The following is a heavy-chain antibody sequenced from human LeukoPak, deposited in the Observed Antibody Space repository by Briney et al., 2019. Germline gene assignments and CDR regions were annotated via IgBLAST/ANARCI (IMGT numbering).Heavy chain of an antibody. D-gene: IGHD4-17*01. Sequence: SETLSLTCAVYGGSFSGYYWSWIRQPPGKGLEWIGEINHSGSTNYNPSLKSRVTISVDTSKNQFSLKLSSVTAADTAVYYCASSYGGYVVGEDNAFDIWGQGTMVTVSS. V-gene: IGHV4-34*01. CDR2: INHSGST. CDR1: GGSFSGYY. J-gene: IGHJ3*02. CDR3: ASSYGGYVVGEDNAFDI.